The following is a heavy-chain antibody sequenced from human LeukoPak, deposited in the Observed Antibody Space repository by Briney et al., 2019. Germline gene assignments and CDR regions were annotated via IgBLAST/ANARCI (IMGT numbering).Heavy chain of an antibody. D-gene: IGHD5-24*01. J-gene: IGHJ4*02. CDR3: AREGEMATIDRGYFHY. CDR1: GFTFNFHA. V-gene: IGHV3-30-3*01. Sequence: PGGSLRLPCTASGFTFNFHAMHWVRQAPGKGLEWVALMSYDGNNKYYADSVKGRFTISRDDSENTLFLQMNSLRAEDTAVYYCAREGEMATIDRGYFHYWGQGTLVTVSS. CDR2: MSYDGNNK.